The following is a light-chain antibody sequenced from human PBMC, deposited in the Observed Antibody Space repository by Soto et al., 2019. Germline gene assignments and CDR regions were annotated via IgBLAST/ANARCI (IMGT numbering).Light chain of an antibody. CDR1: QDIGTS. CDR3: QLYGISPH. Sequence: MVLTQSPAALSLSPGERATLSCRASQDIGTSLGWYHQRGGQAPRLLIYDASNRVTGIPVRFSGRGSGTDFTLTINRLEPEDFAVYYCQLYGISPHFGQGTRLETK. V-gene: IGKV3-11*01. CDR2: DAS. J-gene: IGKJ5*01.